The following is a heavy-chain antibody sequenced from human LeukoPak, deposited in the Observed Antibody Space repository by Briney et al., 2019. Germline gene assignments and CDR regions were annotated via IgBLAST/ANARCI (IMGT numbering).Heavy chain of an antibody. V-gene: IGHV3-11*04. CDR2: ISSSGSTI. Sequence: GGSLRLSCAASGFTFSDYYMSWIRQAPGKGLEWVSYISSSGSTIYYADSVKGRFTISRDDAQSSLFLQMNSLRDEDAAVYFCASMWEGGYWGQGTLVTVSS. D-gene: IGHD1-26*01. CDR3: ASMWEGGY. J-gene: IGHJ4*02. CDR1: GFTFSDYY.